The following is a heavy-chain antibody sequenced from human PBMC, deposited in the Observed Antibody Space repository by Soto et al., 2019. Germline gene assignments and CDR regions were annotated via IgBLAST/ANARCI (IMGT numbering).Heavy chain of an antibody. J-gene: IGHJ4*02. Sequence: SETLSLTCAVYGGSFSGYYWSWIRQPPGKGLEWIGEINHSGSANYNPSLKSRVTISVDTSKNQFSLKLSSVTAADTAVYYCARRPWMATTYFDYWGQGTLVTVSS. CDR2: INHSGSA. CDR3: ARRPWMATTYFDY. D-gene: IGHD5-12*01. CDR1: GGSFSGYY. V-gene: IGHV4-34*01.